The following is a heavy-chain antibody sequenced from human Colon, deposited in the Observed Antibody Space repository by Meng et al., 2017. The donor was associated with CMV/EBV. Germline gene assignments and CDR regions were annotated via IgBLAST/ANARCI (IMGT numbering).Heavy chain of an antibody. J-gene: IGHJ4*02. Sequence: EVQLVESGGGLVSRGGSLGLSCTASGFTISRKWMPWVRQGPGKGLVWVSRINTDGSTTYYADSVKGRFTISRDNAKNTLYLQMNSLRAEDTAVYYCASRDYWGQGTLVTVFS. CDR3: ASRDY. V-gene: IGHV3-74*01. CDR2: INTDGSTT. CDR1: GFTISRKW.